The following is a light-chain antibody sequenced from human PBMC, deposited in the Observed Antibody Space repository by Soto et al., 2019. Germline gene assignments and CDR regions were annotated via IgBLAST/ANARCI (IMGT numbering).Light chain of an antibody. CDR2: GNN. J-gene: IGLJ2*01. Sequence: QSVLTQPPSVSGAPGQRVTISCTGSSSNIGAGYDVHWYQQLPGTAPKLLIYGNNNRPSGVPDRFSGSKSGTSAFLAISGLQDEDEADYYCQSPDTSASVIFGGGTKLTVL. CDR1: SSNIGAGYD. CDR3: QSPDTSASVI. V-gene: IGLV1-40*01.